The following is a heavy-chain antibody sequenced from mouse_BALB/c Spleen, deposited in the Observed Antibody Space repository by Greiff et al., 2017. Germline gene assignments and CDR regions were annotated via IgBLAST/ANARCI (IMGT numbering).Heavy chain of an antibody. CDR2: ISDGGSYT. CDR3: AREPCYYDYDGKAMDY. Sequence: EVMLVESGGGLVKPGGSLKLSCAASGFTFSDYYMYWVRQTPEKRLEWVATISDGGSYTYYPDSVKGRFTISRDNAKNNLYLQMSSLKSEDTAMYYCAREPCYYDYDGKAMDYWGQGTSVTVSS. J-gene: IGHJ4*01. D-gene: IGHD2-4*01. V-gene: IGHV5-4*02. CDR1: GFTFSDYY.